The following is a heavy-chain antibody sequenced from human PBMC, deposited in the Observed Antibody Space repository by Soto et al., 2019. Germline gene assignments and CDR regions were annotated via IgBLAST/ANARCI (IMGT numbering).Heavy chain of an antibody. CDR2: ISGSGGST. CDR1: GFTFSSYA. J-gene: IGHJ4*02. CDR3: AKTMIVVVTIYYFDY. Sequence: EVQLLESGGGLVQPGGSLRLSCAASGFTFSSYAMSWVRQAPGKGLEWVSAISGSGGSTYYADSVKGRFTISRDNSKNTLYLRMNSLRAEDTAVYYCAKTMIVVVTIYYFDYWGQGTLVTVSS. V-gene: IGHV3-23*01. D-gene: IGHD3-22*01.